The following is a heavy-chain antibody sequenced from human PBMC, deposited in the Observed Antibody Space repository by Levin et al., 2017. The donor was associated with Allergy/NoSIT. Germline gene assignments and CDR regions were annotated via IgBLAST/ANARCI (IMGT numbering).Heavy chain of an antibody. J-gene: IGHJ4*02. CDR3: AHSGTYYYDTSGYLGFDY. CDR2: IYWDDDK. CDR1: GFSLSTSGVG. V-gene: IGHV2-5*02. D-gene: IGHD3-22*01. Sequence: ASGPTLVKPTQTLTLTCTFSGFSLSTSGVGVGWIRQPPGKALEWLALIYWDDDKRYSPSLRSRLTITKDTSKNQVVLTMTNMAPVDTATYYCAHSGTYYYDTSGYLGFDYWGQGTLFTVSS.